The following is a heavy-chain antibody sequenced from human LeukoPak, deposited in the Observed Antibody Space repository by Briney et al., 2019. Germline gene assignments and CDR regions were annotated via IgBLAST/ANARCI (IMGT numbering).Heavy chain of an antibody. D-gene: IGHD3-22*01. V-gene: IGHV4-39*01. CDR1: GGSISSNSYY. CDR3: ARLPLGDYDSRGLDAFDI. J-gene: IGHJ3*02. Sequence: SETLSLTCTVSGGSISSNSYYWGWIRQPPGKGLEWIGSIYYSGSTYYNPSLKSRVTISVDTSKNQFSLKLSSVTAADTAVYYCARLPLGDYDSRGLDAFDIWGQGTMVTVSS. CDR2: IYYSGST.